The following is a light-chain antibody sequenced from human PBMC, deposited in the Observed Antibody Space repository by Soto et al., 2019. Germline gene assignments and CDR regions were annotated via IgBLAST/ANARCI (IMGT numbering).Light chain of an antibody. J-gene: IGKJ2*01. CDR2: AAS. V-gene: IGKV1-39*01. CDR3: QQSYITPYT. Sequence: DIQMTQSPSSLSASVGDTVTITCRASQSISVHLNWYQLKPGKVPKLLIYAASNLQSGVPLRFSGSGSETDFALTISSLQPEDFATYYCQQSYITPYTFGQGTKLEIK. CDR1: QSISVH.